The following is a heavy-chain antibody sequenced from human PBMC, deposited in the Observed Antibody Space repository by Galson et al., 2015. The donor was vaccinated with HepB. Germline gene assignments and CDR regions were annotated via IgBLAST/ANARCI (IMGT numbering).Heavy chain of an antibody. CDR1: GYTFTSYY. V-gene: IGHV1-46*01. J-gene: IGHJ3*02. CDR2: INPSGGST. CDR3: ARGYCSSTSCPITNDAFDI. Sequence: SVKVSCKASGYTFTSYYMHWVRQAPGQGLEWMGIINPSGGSTSYAQKFQGRVTMTRDTSTSTVYMELSSLRSEDTAVYYCARGYCSSTSCPITNDAFDIWGQGTMVTVSS. D-gene: IGHD2-2*01.